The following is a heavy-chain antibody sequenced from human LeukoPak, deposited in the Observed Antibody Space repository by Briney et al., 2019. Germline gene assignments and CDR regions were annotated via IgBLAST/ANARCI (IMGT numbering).Heavy chain of an antibody. CDR3: ARRRVEGYRVAGSVDY. CDR2: IYYSGST. J-gene: IGHJ4*02. V-gene: IGHV4-59*08. Sequence: KASETLSLTCTVSGGSISSYYWSWIRQPPGKGLEWIGYIYYSGSTNYNPFLKSRVTISVDTSKNQFSLKLSSVTAADTAVYYCARRRVEGYRVAGSVDYWGQGTLVTVSS. D-gene: IGHD6-19*01. CDR1: GGSISSYY.